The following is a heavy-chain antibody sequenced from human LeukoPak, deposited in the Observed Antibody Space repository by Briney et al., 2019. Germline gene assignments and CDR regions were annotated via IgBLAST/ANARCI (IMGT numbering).Heavy chain of an antibody. CDR2: IKEDGSEK. Sequence: GGSLRLSCAASGFTFSSFWMNWVRQAPGQGLEWVANIKEDGSEKYYVHSVKGRFTISRDNAKNSLYLQMNSLRAEDTAVYYCAREQTYYYYMDVWGKGTTVTVSS. CDR1: GFTFSSFW. CDR3: AREQTYYYYMDV. V-gene: IGHV3-7*03. J-gene: IGHJ6*03.